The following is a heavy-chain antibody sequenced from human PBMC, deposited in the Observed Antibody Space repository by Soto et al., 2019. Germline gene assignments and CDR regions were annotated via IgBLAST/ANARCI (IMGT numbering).Heavy chain of an antibody. Sequence: PLRLRSAASEFNFKTYAMNWFSKDPGKGLEWVSTVSGSASTSYSADSVKGRFTISRDTPKSSLYLQMNSLRAEDTAVYYCAKSNWAGATDYWGQGTLVTVSS. CDR1: EFNFKTYA. V-gene: IGHV3-23*01. J-gene: IGHJ4*02. CDR3: AKSNWAGATDY. CDR2: VSGSASTS. D-gene: IGHD2-8*01.